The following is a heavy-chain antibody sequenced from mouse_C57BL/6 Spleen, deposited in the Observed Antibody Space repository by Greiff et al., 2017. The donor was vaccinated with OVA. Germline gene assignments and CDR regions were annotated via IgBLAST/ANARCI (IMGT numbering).Heavy chain of an antibody. CDR2: ISGGGGNT. D-gene: IGHD1-1*01. Sequence: EVKLMESGGGLVKPGGSLKLSCAASGFTFSSYTMSWVRQTPEKRLEWVATISGGGGNTYYPDSVKGRFTISRDNAKNTLYLQMSSLRSEDTALYYCARLSATTVVATDAMDYWGQGTSVTVSS. J-gene: IGHJ4*01. CDR1: GFTFSSYT. CDR3: ARLSATTVVATDAMDY. V-gene: IGHV5-9*01.